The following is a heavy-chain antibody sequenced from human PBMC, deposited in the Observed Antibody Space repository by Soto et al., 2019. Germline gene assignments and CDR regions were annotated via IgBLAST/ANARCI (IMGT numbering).Heavy chain of an antibody. CDR3: ARSSSPRDRYYYYGMDV. D-gene: IGHD6-6*01. J-gene: IGHJ6*02. CDR2: IDPSDSYT. CDR1: VYSFTSYW. V-gene: IGHV5-10-1*01. Sequence: GESLKISCKGSVYSFTSYWISWVRQMPGKGLEWMGRIDPSDSYTNYSPSFQGHVTISADKSISTAYLQWSSLKTSDTAMYYCARSSSPRDRYYYYGMDVWGQGTTVTVSS.